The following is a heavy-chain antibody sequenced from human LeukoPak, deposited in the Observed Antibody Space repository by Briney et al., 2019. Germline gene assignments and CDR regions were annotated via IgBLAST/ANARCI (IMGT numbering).Heavy chain of an antibody. CDR2: INHSGST. Sequence: SETLSLTCAVYGGSFSGYYWSWIRQPPGKGLEWIGEINHSGSTNYNPSLKSRVTISVDTSKNQFSLKLSSVTAADTAVYYCARGRAFSSTRLLLGGYFDYWGQGTLVTVSS. J-gene: IGHJ4*02. D-gene: IGHD3-10*01. CDR3: ARGRAFSSTRLLLGGYFDY. CDR1: GGSFSGYY. V-gene: IGHV4-34*01.